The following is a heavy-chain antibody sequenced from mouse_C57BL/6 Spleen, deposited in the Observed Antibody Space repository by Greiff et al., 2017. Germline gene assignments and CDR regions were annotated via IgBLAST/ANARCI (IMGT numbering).Heavy chain of an antibody. Sequence: VQLQQPGAELVKPGASVKMSCKASGYTFTSYWITWVKQRPGQGLEWIGDIYPGSGSTNYNETFKSKATLTVDTSSSTAYMQLSSLTSEDSAVDYCARDGSSPRWYFDVWGTGTTVTVSS. CDR3: ARDGSSPRWYFDV. V-gene: IGHV1-55*01. CDR2: IYPGSGST. J-gene: IGHJ1*03. CDR1: GYTFTSYW. D-gene: IGHD1-1*01.